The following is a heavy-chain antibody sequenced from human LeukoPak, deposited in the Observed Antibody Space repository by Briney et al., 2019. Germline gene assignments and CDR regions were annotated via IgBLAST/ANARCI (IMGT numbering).Heavy chain of an antibody. CDR3: ARVKALSKGGNYFDY. V-gene: IGHV3-21*01. CDR1: GFTFSSYS. J-gene: IGHJ4*02. CDR2: ISSTGNSI. Sequence: PGGSLRLSCAASGFTFSSYSMNWLRQAPGKGLEWVSSISSTGNSIFYADSVKGRFTISRDNAKNSLYLQMNSLRAEDTAVYHCARVKALSKGGNYFDYWGPGTLVTVSS. D-gene: IGHD4-11*01.